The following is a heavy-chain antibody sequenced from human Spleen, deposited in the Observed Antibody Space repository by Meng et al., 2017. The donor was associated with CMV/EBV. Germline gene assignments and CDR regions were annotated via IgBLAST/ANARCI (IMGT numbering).Heavy chain of an antibody. V-gene: IGHV1-46*01. J-gene: IGHJ4*02. CDR1: GYTFTKNY. D-gene: IGHD3-10*01. Sequence: QVQLVQPGAGVKMPGASVKVSCKASGYTFTKNYMHWVRQAPGQGPEWMGIINPSGGYTKYAQKFQGRFTMTTDTPTKTLYMELRSLGSDDTAVYYCARDLGGDDWGQGTLVTVSS. CDR3: ARDLGGDD. CDR2: INPSGGYT.